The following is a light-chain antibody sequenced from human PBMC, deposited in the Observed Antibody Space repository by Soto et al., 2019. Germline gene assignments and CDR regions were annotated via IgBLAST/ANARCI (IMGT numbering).Light chain of an antibody. CDR1: SSDVGSYNL. CDR2: DVS. Sequence: QSALTQPASVSGSPGQSITISCTGTSSDVGSYNLVSWYQQHPGKAPKLMIFDVSKRPSGVSSRFSGSKSGNTASLTISGLQAEDEADYYCCSYAGSIPYVFGTGTKVTVL. V-gene: IGLV2-23*02. CDR3: CSYAGSIPYV. J-gene: IGLJ1*01.